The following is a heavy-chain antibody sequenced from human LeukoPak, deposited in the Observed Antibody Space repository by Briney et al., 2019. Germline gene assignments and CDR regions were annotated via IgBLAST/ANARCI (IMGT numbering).Heavy chain of an antibody. CDR2: VDPNSGDT. CDR3: ARASGSYWWFDS. J-gene: IGHJ5*01. Sequence: ASVKVSCKASGYTFTDYYLHWVRQTPGQGLEWMGCVDPNSGDTNYAQKFQGSVTMTRDTSISTAYMELNRLRSDVTAVYYCARASGSYWWFDSWGQGTLVTVSS. D-gene: IGHD1-26*01. V-gene: IGHV1-2*02. CDR1: GYTFTDYY.